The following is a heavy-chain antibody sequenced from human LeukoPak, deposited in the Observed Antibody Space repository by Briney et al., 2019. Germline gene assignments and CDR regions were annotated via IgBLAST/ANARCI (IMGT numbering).Heavy chain of an antibody. J-gene: IGHJ6*02. V-gene: IGHV3-30*18. D-gene: IGHD3-22*01. CDR1: EFTFSNAW. CDR2: ISYDGMYT. Sequence: PGGSLRLSCAASEFTFSNAWMSWVRQAPGKGLEWVAVISYDGMYTYYADSVKGRYTISRDNAKNSLYLQMNSLRAEDTALYYCAKAYSPARYYYDSSGQYTGELYYYYGMDVWGQGTTVTVSS. CDR3: AKAYSPARYYYDSSGQYTGELYYYYGMDV.